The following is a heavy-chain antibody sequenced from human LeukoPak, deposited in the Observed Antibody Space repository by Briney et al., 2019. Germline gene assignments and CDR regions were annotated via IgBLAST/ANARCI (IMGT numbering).Heavy chain of an antibody. D-gene: IGHD4-17*01. J-gene: IGHJ4*02. CDR3: ARHGRDGDYVAY. CDR1: GGSISSSSYY. Sequence: KPSENLSLTRTVSGGSISSSSYYWGWIRQPPRKGLEWIGSIYYSGSTYYNPSLESRVTISVDTSKNQFSLKLSSVTAADTAVYYCARHGRDGDYVAYCGQGTLVTVS. V-gene: IGHV4-39*01. CDR2: IYYSGST.